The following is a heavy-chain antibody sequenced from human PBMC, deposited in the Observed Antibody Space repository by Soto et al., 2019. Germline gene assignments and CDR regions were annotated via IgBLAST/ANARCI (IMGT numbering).Heavy chain of an antibody. V-gene: IGHV3-23*01. J-gene: IGHJ4*02. Sequence: GGSLRLSCAASRFTFSSYAMSWVRQAPGKGLEWVSAISGSGGSTYYADSVKGRFTISRDNSKNTLYLQMNSLRAEDTAVYYCAKLADYYDSSGYYFDYWGQGTLVTVSS. D-gene: IGHD3-22*01. CDR1: RFTFSSYA. CDR3: AKLADYYDSSGYYFDY. CDR2: ISGSGGST.